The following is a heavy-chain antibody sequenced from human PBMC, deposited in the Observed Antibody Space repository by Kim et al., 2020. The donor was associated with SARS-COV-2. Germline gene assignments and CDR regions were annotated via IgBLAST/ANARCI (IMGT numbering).Heavy chain of an antibody. J-gene: IGHJ4*02. V-gene: IGHV4-59*01. CDR1: GGSISSYY. CDR3: ARVGATRVLDY. D-gene: IGHD1-26*01. CDR2: IYYSGST. Sequence: SETLSLTCTVSGGSISSYYWSWIRQPPGKGLEWIGYIYYSGSTNYNPSLKSRVTISVDTSKNQFSLKLSSVTAADTAVYYCARVGATRVLDYWGQGTLVTVSS.